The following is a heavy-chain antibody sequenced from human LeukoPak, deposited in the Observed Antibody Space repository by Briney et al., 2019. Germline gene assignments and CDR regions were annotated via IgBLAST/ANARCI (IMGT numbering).Heavy chain of an antibody. J-gene: IGHJ4*02. CDR2: FWYDGTNK. D-gene: IGHD2-15*01. Sequence: GRSLRLSCAASGFTFSSYGMHWVRQGPGKGLEWVAVFWYDGTNKDYADSVKGRFTISRDNSKNTLYLQMNSLRADDTAVYYCAKDFSRPDQPLLLLFDYWGQGTLVTVSS. CDR1: GFTFSSYG. V-gene: IGHV3-33*06. CDR3: AKDFSRPDQPLLLLFDY.